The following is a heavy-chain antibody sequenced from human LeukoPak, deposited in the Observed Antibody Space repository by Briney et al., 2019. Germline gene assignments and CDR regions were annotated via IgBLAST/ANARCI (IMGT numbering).Heavy chain of an antibody. D-gene: IGHD1-26*01. CDR1: GFTFSSYA. Sequence: GGSLRLSCAASGFTFSSYAMHWVRQAPGKGLEWVAVISYDGSNKYYADFVKGRFTISRDNSKNTLYLQMNSLRAEDTAVYYCARGRSGSLSAFDIWGQGTMVTVSS. CDR3: ARGRSGSLSAFDI. V-gene: IGHV3-30-3*01. CDR2: ISYDGSNK. J-gene: IGHJ3*02.